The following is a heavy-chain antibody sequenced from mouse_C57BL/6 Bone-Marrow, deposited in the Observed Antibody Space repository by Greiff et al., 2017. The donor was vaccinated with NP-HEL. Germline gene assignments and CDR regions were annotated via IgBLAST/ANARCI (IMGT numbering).Heavy chain of an antibody. V-gene: IGHV2-2*01. D-gene: IGHD1-1*01. Sequence: VQLQQSGPGLVQPSPSLSITCTASGFSLTSYGVHWVRQSPGQGLEWLGVIWRGGSTDYYAAFISRLSISKDNSKRQVFFKMNSLQADDTGICYCARNSYLYWYFDVWGTGTTVTVSS. J-gene: IGHJ1*03. CDR2: IWRGGST. CDR3: ARNSYLYWYFDV. CDR1: GFSLTSYG.